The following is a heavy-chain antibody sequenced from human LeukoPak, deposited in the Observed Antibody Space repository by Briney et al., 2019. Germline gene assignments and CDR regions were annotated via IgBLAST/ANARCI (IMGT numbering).Heavy chain of an antibody. CDR3: ARDSTRITMVRGVIDP. CDR2: IYTSGST. J-gene: IGHJ5*02. D-gene: IGHD3-10*01. V-gene: IGHV4-61*02. Sequence: PSETLSLTCTVSGDSISSGNYYWNWIRQPAGKGLEWIGRIYTSGSTNYNSSLKSRVTISIDTSKNQFSLKLSSVTAADTAVYYCARDSTRITMVRGVIDPWGQGTLVTVSS. CDR1: GDSISSGNYY.